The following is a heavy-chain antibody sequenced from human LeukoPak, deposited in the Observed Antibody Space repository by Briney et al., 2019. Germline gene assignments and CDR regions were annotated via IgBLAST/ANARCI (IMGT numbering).Heavy chain of an antibody. V-gene: IGHV3-30-3*01. J-gene: IGHJ6*02. Sequence: PGGSLRLSCAASGFTFSSYAMPWVRQAPGKGLEWVAVISYDGSNKYYADSVKGRLTISRDNSKNTLYLQMNSLRAEDTAVYYCARCKLGYCSGGSCYCDYYGMDVWGQGTTVTVSS. CDR2: ISYDGSNK. CDR3: ARCKLGYCSGGSCYCDYYGMDV. D-gene: IGHD2-15*01. CDR1: GFTFSSYA.